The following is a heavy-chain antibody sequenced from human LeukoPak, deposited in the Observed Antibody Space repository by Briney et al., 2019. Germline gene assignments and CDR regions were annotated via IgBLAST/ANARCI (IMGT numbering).Heavy chain of an antibody. CDR1: GYSFTSYW. CDR2: IDPSDSYT. Sequence: GESLKISCKGSGYSFTSYWISWVRQMPGKGLEWMGRIDPSDSYTNYSPSFQGHVTISADKSISTAYLQWSSLKASDTAMYYCARHRRGVTPFDYWGQGTLVTVSS. D-gene: IGHD2-21*02. V-gene: IGHV5-10-1*01. CDR3: ARHRRGVTPFDY. J-gene: IGHJ4*02.